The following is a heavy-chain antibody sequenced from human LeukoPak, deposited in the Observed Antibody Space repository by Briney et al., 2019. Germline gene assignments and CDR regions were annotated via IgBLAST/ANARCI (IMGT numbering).Heavy chain of an antibody. D-gene: IGHD3-9*01. CDR3: AREYYDILTGGGGGIDY. J-gene: IGHJ4*02. Sequence: ASVKVSCKASGYTFTSYYMHWVRQAPGQGLEWMGIINPRGGSTSYAQKFQGRVTMTRDMSTSTVYMELSSLRSEDTAVYYCAREYYDILTGGGGGIDYWGQGTLVTVSS. V-gene: IGHV1-46*01. CDR1: GYTFTSYY. CDR2: INPRGGST.